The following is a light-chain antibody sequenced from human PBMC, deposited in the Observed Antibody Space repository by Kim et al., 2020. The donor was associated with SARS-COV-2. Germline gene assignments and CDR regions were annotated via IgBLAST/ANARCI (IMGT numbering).Light chain of an antibody. CDR2: AAS. Sequence: VAGGDRVTSTCRASQSITKSLAWYEQKPGKVPQLLIYAASALQSGVPSRFSGSGSGTDFTLTISSLQPEDVATYCCQKYNSAPWTFGQGTKVDIK. CDR3: QKYNSAPWT. CDR1: QSITKS. J-gene: IGKJ1*01. V-gene: IGKV1-27*01.